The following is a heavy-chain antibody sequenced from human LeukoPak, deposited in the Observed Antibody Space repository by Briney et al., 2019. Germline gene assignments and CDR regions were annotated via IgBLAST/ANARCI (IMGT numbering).Heavy chain of an antibody. CDR1: GFTFSDHY. V-gene: IGHV3-15*01. Sequence: PGGSLRLSCAASGFTFSDHYVDWVRQAPGKGLEWVGRIKSKSDGGTTDHAAPVKGRFTISRDDSKNTLNLQMNSLKTEDTGVYYCTTYNSRDAFDIWGQGTMVTVSS. CDR3: TTYNSRDAFDI. D-gene: IGHD2/OR15-2a*01. CDR2: IKSKSDGGTT. J-gene: IGHJ3*02.